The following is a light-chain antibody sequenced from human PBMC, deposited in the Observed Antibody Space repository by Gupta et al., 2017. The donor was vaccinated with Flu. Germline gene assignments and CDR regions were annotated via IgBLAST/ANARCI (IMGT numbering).Light chain of an antibody. J-gene: IGLJ1*01. V-gene: IGLV3-25*03. Sequence: SYELTQPPSVSVSPGQTARITCSGDALPNQYVYWFQQKPGQPPALLIYKDTERPSGIPERFSASGSGTTVTLTISGVQAEDEADYYCQSADSTSTYYVFGAGTKVTVL. CDR3: QSADSTSTYYV. CDR2: KDT. CDR1: ALPNQY.